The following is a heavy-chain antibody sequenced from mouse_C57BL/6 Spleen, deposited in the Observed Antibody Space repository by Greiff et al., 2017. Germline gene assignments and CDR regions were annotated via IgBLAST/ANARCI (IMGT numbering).Heavy chain of an antibody. CDR3: ARRDYGYFDV. J-gene: IGHJ1*03. Sequence: DVKLVESGGDLVKPGGSLTLSCAASGFTFSSYGMSWVRQTPDKRLEWVATISSGGSYTYYPDSVKGRFTISRDNAKNTLYLQMSSLKSEDTAMYYCARRDYGYFDVWGTGTTDTVSS. V-gene: IGHV5-6*02. CDR2: ISSGGSYT. CDR1: GFTFSSYG.